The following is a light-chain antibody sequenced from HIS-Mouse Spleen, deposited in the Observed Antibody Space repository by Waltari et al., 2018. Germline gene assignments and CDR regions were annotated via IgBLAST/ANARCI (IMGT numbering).Light chain of an antibody. CDR1: ALPKHN. V-gene: IGLV3-25*03. Sequence: SYELTQPPSVPVSPGQTARIICSGAALPKHNAYWYQQKPGQAPALVIYKDSARPSGIPERFSGSSSGTTVTLTISGVQAEDEADYYCQSADSSGTYHVVFGGGTKLTVL. CDR3: QSADSSGTYHVV. CDR2: KDS. J-gene: IGLJ2*01.